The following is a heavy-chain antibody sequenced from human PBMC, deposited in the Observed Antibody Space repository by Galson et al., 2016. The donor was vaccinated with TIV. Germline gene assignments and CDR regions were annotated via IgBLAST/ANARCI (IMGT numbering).Heavy chain of an antibody. CDR3: ARDCNGDNCYSSPMYFDY. CDR2: ISGRRSYI. D-gene: IGHD2-15*01. Sequence: SLRLSCAASGITFSSSTMNWVRQAPGKGLEWVSSISGRRSYIYYADSVKGRFTISRGNAKNSLYLQMNSLRVEDTAVYYCARDCNGDNCYSSPMYFDYWGQGALVTVSS. J-gene: IGHJ4*02. CDR1: GITFSSST. V-gene: IGHV3-21*04.